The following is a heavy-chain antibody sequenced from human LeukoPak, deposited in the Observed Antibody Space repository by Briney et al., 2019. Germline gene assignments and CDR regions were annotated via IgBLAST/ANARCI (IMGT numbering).Heavy chain of an antibody. CDR1: GGSFSGYY. V-gene: IGHV4-34*01. CDR2: INHSGST. CDR3: AYRSVNYYPPDY. J-gene: IGHJ4*02. Sequence: SETLSLTCAVYGGSFSGYYWSWIRQPPGKGLEWIGEINHSGSTNYNPSLKSRVTISVDTSKNQFSLKLSSVTAADTAVYYCAYRSVNYYPPDYWGQGTLVTVSS. D-gene: IGHD3-10*01.